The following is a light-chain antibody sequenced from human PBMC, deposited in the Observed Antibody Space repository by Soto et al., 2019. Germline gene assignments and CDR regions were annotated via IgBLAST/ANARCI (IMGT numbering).Light chain of an antibody. CDR2: EVT. Sequence: QSALTQPASVSGSPGQSIAISCTGSSSDVGIYNYVSWYQQHPGKVSKLIIYEVTNRPSGVSNRFSGSKSGNTASLTISGLQAEDESDYYCSSYTTSSTRVFGTGTKLTVL. CDR1: SSDVGIYNY. J-gene: IGLJ1*01. V-gene: IGLV2-14*01. CDR3: SSYTTSSTRV.